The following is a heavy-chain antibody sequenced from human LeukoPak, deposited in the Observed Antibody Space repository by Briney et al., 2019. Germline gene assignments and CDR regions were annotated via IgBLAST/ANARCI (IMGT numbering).Heavy chain of an antibody. Sequence: PSETLSLTCTVSGGSISSYYWSWIRQPAGKGLEWIGRIYTSGSTNYNPSLKSRVTMSVDTSKNQFSLKLSSVTAADTAVYYCARDSSSWYGFSHWFDPWGQGTLVTVSS. D-gene: IGHD6-13*01. CDR2: IYTSGST. CDR1: GGSISSYY. V-gene: IGHV4-4*07. CDR3: ARDSSSWYGFSHWFDP. J-gene: IGHJ5*02.